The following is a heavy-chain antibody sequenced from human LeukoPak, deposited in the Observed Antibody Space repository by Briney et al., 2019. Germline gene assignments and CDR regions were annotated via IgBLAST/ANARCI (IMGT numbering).Heavy chain of an antibody. V-gene: IGHV4-39*01. Sequence: PSETLSLTCTVSGVSISSSSYYWGWIRPPPGKGLEWIGNIYYSGSTYYNPSLKSRVTISVDTSKKQFSLKLSSVTAADTAVYYCATYYCGGDCYSGYFDYWGQGTLVTASS. D-gene: IGHD2-21*02. CDR1: GVSISSSSYY. CDR2: IYYSGST. J-gene: IGHJ4*02. CDR3: ATYYCGGDCYSGYFDY.